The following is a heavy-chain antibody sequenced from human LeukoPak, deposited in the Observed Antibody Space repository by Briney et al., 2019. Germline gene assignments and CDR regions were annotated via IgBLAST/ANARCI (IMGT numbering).Heavy chain of an antibody. Sequence: PGGSLRLSCAASGFTFSSYAMHWVRQAPGKGLEFVSAISSDGGSTYYANSVKGRYTISRDNSKNTLYLQMNSLRAEDTAVYYCAKLAHIVYGSGSYTDYWGQGTLVTVSS. V-gene: IGHV3-64*01. CDR3: AKLAHIVYGSGSYTDY. CDR1: GFTFSSYA. CDR2: ISSDGGST. J-gene: IGHJ4*02. D-gene: IGHD3-10*01.